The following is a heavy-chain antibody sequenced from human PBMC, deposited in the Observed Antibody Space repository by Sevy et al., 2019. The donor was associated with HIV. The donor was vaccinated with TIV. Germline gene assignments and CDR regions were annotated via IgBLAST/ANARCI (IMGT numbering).Heavy chain of an antibody. J-gene: IGHJ4*02. CDR2: ISGSGGST. Sequence: GGSLRLSCAASGFTFSSYAMSWVRQAPGKGLEWVSAISGSGGSTYYADSVKGRFTISRDNSKNTLYLQMNSLIAEDTAVYYCAKAPNGYYGSGREGYYFDYWGQGTLVTVSS. D-gene: IGHD3-10*01. CDR3: AKAPNGYYGSGREGYYFDY. V-gene: IGHV3-23*01. CDR1: GFTFSSYA.